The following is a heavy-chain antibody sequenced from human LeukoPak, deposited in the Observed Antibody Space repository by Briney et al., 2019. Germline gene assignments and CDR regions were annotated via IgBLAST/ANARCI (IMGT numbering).Heavy chain of an antibody. V-gene: IGHV3-23*01. J-gene: IGHJ5*02. CDR2: ISGSGGST. CDR3: AKEGSGGYGWFDP. CDR1: GFPFRGYA. D-gene: IGHD1-26*01. Sequence: GGFLRLSCAASGFPFRGYAMSWVRQAPGKGLEWVTAISGSGGSTYYADSVKGRFTISRDNSKNTLHLQMNSLRAEDTAVYYCAKEGSGGYGWFDPWGQGTLVTVSS.